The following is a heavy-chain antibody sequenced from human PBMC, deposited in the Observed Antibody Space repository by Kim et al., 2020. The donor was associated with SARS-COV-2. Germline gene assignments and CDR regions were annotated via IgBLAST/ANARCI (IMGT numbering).Heavy chain of an antibody. CDR3: AKGRLISVAGPLDF. CDR1: GFTFGDYA. V-gene: IGHV3-9*01. J-gene: IGHJ4*02. Sequence: GGSLRLSCVASGFTFGDYAMFWVRQAPGKGLECVSSINWDTSSIAYADSVKGRFAISRDNAKNSLHLQMDSLRSEDTALYYCAKGRLISVAGPLDFWGQGTLVTVSS. CDR2: INWDTSSI. D-gene: IGHD6-19*01.